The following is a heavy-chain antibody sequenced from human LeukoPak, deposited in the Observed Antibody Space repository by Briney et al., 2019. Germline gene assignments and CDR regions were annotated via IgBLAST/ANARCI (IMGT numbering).Heavy chain of an antibody. J-gene: IGHJ6*02. Sequence: GGSLRLSCAASGFTFDDYAMHWVRHAPGKGLEWVSLISGDGGSTYYADSVKGRFTISRDNSKNSLYLQMDSLRTEDTALYYCAKDILLELPAYYYYGMDVWGQGTTVTVSS. CDR2: ISGDGGST. CDR1: GFTFDDYA. CDR3: AKDILLELPAYYYYGMDV. D-gene: IGHD1-7*01. V-gene: IGHV3-43*02.